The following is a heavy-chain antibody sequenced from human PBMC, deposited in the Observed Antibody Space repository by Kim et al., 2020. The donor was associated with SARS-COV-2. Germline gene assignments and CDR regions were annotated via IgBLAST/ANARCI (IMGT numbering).Heavy chain of an antibody. CDR1: GGSFSGYY. CDR3: ARGRQGIAAAGQYHFDY. J-gene: IGHJ4*01. Sequence: SETLSLTCAVYGGSFSGYYWSWIRQPPGKGLEWIGEINHSGSTNYNPSLKSRVTISVDTSKNQFSLKLSSVTAADTAVYYCARGRQGIAAAGQYHFDYWG. V-gene: IGHV4-34*01. D-gene: IGHD6-13*01. CDR2: INHSGST.